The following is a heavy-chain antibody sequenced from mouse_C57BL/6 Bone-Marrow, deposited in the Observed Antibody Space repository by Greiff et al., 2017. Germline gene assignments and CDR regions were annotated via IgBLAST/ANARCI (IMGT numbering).Heavy chain of an antibody. D-gene: IGHD1-1*01. CDR3: ARGITTVDYFDY. Sequence: QVQLQQPGAELVMPGASVKLSCKASGYTFTSYWMHWVKQRPGQGLEWIGEIDPSDSYTNYNQKFKGKSTLTVDQSSSTAYMQLSSLTSEDSAVYYCARGITTVDYFDYWGQGTTLTVSS. J-gene: IGHJ2*01. V-gene: IGHV1-69*01. CDR2: IDPSDSYT. CDR1: GYTFTSYW.